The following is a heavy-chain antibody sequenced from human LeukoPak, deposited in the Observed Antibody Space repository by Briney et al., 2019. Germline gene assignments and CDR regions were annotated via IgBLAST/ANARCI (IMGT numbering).Heavy chain of an antibody. V-gene: IGHV4-39*02. CDR3: ARDLGCSSTSCPDY. J-gene: IGHJ4*02. CDR2: IYYSGST. CDR1: GGSISSSSYY. D-gene: IGHD2-2*01. Sequence: SETLSLTCTVSGGSISSSSYYWGWIRQPPGKGLEWIGSIYYSGSTYYNSSLKSRVTISVDTSKNQFSLKLSSVTAADTAVYYCARDLGCSSTSCPDYWGQGTLVTVSS.